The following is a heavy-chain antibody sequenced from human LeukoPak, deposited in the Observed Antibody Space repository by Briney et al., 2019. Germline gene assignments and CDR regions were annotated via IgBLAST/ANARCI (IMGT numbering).Heavy chain of an antibody. J-gene: IGHJ4*02. CDR1: GYSFTRFW. V-gene: IGHV5-51*01. D-gene: IGHD2-15*01. CDR2: IYSGDSDT. Sequence: GESLEIFCKGCGYSFTRFWMVWARQMPGKGLEGVGNIYSGDSDTRYRPSFQGPVTISADKSISTAYLQWSSLKASDTAMYYCARRSHVLGYFDYWGQGALVTVSS. CDR3: ARRSHVLGYFDY.